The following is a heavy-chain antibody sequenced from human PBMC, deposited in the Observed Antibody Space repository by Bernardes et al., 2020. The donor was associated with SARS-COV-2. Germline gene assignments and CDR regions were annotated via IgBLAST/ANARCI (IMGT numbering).Heavy chain of an antibody. CDR1: GFTFSSYD. V-gene: IGHV3-13*04. CDR3: ARYYSGHSYGIKDWYFDL. CDR2: IDAAGDT. Sequence: GGSLRLSCAASGFTFSSYDMHWVRQATGKGLEWVSAIDAAGDTFYPDSVKGRFTISRENAKDSVYLQMTSLTAGDTAVYFCARYYSGHSYGIKDWYFDLWGRGTLVTVSS. J-gene: IGHJ2*01. D-gene: IGHD5-18*01.